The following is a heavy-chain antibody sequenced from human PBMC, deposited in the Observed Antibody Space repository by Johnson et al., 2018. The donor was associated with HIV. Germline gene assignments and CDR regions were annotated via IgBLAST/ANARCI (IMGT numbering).Heavy chain of an antibody. CDR3: AREQLLRAFDI. Sequence: MQLVESGGGLVRPGGSLRLSCAPSTFSVSSNSMTWVRQAPGKGLELVSAISGSGGSTYYADSVKGRFTISRDNSKNTVYLQMNSLRAEDTAVYYCAREQLLRAFDIWGQGTMVTVSS. CDR1: TFSVSSNS. J-gene: IGHJ3*02. CDR2: ISGSGGST. D-gene: IGHD2-15*01. V-gene: IGHV3-23*04.